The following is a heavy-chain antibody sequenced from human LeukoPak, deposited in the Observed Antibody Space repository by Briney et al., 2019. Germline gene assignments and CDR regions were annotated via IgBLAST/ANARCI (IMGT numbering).Heavy chain of an antibody. D-gene: IGHD3-22*01. Sequence: SETLSLTCTVSGGSISSYYWSWIRQPPGKGLEWIGYIYYSGSTNYNPSLKSRVTISVDTSKNQFSLKLSSVTAADTAVYYCARDGCYDSSGHSEFDYWGQGTLVTVSS. CDR3: ARDGCYDSSGHSEFDY. CDR1: GGSISSYY. CDR2: IYYSGST. J-gene: IGHJ4*02. V-gene: IGHV4-59*01.